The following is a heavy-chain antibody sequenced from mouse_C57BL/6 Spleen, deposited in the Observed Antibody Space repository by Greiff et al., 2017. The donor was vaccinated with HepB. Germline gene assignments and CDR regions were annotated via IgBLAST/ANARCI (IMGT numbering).Heavy chain of an antibody. CDR3: ARRGNPGAY. Sequence: VQLQQSGPELVKPGASVKISCKASGYTFTDYYMNWVKQSHGKSLEWIGDINPNNGGTSYNQKFKGKATLTVDKSSSTAYMELRSLTSEDSAVYYCARRGNPGAYWGQGTLVTVSA. V-gene: IGHV1-26*01. CDR1: GYTFTDYY. D-gene: IGHD2-1*01. J-gene: IGHJ3*01. CDR2: INPNNGGT.